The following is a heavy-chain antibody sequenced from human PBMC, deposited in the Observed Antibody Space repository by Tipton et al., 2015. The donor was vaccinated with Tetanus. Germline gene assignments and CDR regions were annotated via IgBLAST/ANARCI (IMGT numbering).Heavy chain of an antibody. Sequence: SLRLSCAASGFTFYSYGMHWVRQAPGKGLEWVAVISYDGRNKYYAHSVKGRFTISRDNSKNTLSLQMNSLRPDDTGVYFCARLNSGSYPGWFDPWGQGTRLTVSS. CDR1: GFTFYSYG. V-gene: IGHV3-30*03. CDR2: ISYDGRNK. D-gene: IGHD1-26*01. CDR3: ARLNSGSYPGWFDP. J-gene: IGHJ5*02.